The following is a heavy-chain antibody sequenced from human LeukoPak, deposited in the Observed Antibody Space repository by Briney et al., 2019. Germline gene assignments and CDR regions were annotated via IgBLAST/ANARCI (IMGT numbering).Heavy chain of an antibody. CDR1: DGSLNSYY. D-gene: IGHD1-26*01. V-gene: IGHV4-59*01. J-gene: IGHJ6*02. CDR2: IYYNGNT. CDR3: ARGRSNYYGMDV. Sequence: SETLSLTCSVSDGSLNSYYWNWIRRPPGKGLEWIGYIYYNGNTNHSPSLKSRVTMSVDTSKNLFSLKVSSVTAADTAVYYCARGRSNYYGMDVWGQGTTVTVSS.